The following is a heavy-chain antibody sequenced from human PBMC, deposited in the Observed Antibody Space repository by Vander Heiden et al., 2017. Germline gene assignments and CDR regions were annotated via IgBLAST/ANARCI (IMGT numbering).Heavy chain of an antibody. CDR2: IWYDGSNK. J-gene: IGHJ6*02. CDR1: GFPFRRYR. Sequence: QVQLVESGGVVVHPGRSLSLPCAAPGFPFRRYRMHWVGQAPGKGLEWVAVIWYDGSNKDYADSVKGRFTISRDNSKNTLYLQMNSLRAEDTAVYYCARGYIRYFDWASNWGMDVWGQGTTVTVSS. V-gene: IGHV3-33*01. CDR3: ARGYIRYFDWASNWGMDV. D-gene: IGHD3-9*01.